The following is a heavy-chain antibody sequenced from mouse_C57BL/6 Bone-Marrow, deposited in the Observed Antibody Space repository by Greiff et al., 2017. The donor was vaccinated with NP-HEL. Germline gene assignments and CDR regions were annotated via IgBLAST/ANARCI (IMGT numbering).Heavy chain of an antibody. CDR3: ARGGWFAY. V-gene: IGHV1-54*01. J-gene: IGHJ3*01. CDR1: GYAFTNYL. CDR2: FTPGSGGT. Sequence: QVQLQQSGAELVRPGTSVKVSCKASGYAFTNYLIEWVKQRPGQGLEWLGVFTPGSGGTNYNEKFKGKATLTADKSSSTAYMQLSSLTSEDAAVYFCARGGWFAYWGQGTLVTVSA.